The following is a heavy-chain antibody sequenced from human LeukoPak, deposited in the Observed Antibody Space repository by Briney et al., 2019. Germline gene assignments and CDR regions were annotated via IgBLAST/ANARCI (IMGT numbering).Heavy chain of an antibody. D-gene: IGHD6-13*01. CDR3: AKSHIAAAGPDAFDI. V-gene: IGHV3-30*18. CDR1: GFTVSSNY. CDR2: ISYDGGNK. Sequence: AGGSLRLSCAASGFTVSSNYMNWVRQAPGKGLEWVAVISYDGGNKYYADSVKGRFTISRDNSKNTLYLQMNSLRAEDTAVYYCAKSHIAAAGPDAFDIWGQGTMVTVSS. J-gene: IGHJ3*02.